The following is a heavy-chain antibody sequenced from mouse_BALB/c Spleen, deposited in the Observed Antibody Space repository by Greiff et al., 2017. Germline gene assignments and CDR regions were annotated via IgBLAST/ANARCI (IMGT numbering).Heavy chain of an antibody. V-gene: IGHV1-67*01. D-gene: IGHD2-4*01. Sequence: QVHVKQSGPELVRPGVSVKISCKGSGYTFTDYAMHWVKQSHAKSLEWIGVISTYSGNTNYNQKFKGKATMTVDKSSSTAYMELARLTSEDSAIYYCATSMITKAWFAYWGQGTLVTVSA. CDR3: ATSMITKAWFAY. CDR2: ISTYSGNT. CDR1: GYTFTDYA. J-gene: IGHJ3*01.